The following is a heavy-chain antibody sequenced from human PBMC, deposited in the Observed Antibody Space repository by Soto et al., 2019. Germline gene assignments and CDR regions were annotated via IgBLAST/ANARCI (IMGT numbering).Heavy chain of an antibody. CDR3: ARGAADTAMIDS. J-gene: IGHJ4*02. D-gene: IGHD5-18*01. V-gene: IGHV4-59*01. CDR2: IFYSGST. Sequence: SETLSLTCTVSGGSIRSYYWTWIRQPPGKGLEWLGYIFYSGSTFYNPSLKSRVTISIHTSKSQFSLQLTSVTAADTAVYYCARGAADTAMIDSWGQGTLVTAPQ. CDR1: GGSIRSYY.